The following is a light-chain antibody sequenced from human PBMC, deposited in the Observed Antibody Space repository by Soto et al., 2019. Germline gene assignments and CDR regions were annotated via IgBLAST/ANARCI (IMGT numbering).Light chain of an antibody. CDR1: ETVSTY. CDR2: GVS. V-gene: IGKV1-39*01. Sequence: DIQMTQSPSSLSAPVGDRVTITCRASETVSTYLNWYQQKPGKAPKLLIYGVSNLYSGVPSRFSGSGSGTDFTLTISSLQPEDFATYYCHQSYSPVVYTFGQGTKVDIK. CDR3: HQSYSPVVYT. J-gene: IGKJ2*01.